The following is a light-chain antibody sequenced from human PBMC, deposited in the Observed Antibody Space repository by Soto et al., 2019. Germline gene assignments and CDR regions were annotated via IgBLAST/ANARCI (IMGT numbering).Light chain of an antibody. J-gene: IGLJ1*01. V-gene: IGLV2-23*02. CDR2: EVS. CDR1: SSDVGSYNL. CDR3: CSYAGSSTPYV. Sequence: QSVLTQAASVSGSPGQSITISCTGTSSDVGSYNLVSWYQQHPGKAPKLMIYEVSKRPSGVSNRFSGSKSGNTASLTISGLRAEDEADYYCCSYAGSSTPYVFGTGTKVTVL.